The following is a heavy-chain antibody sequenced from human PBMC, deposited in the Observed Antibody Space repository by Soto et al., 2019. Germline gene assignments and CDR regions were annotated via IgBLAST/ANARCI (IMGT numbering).Heavy chain of an antibody. J-gene: IGHJ4*02. CDR3: ARFWGSGSHFDY. Sequence: PSETLSLTCAVYGGSFSGYYWSWIRQPPGKGLEWIGEINHSGSTNYSPSLKSRVTISVDTSKNQFSLKLSSVTAADTAVYYCARFWGSGSHFDYWGQGTLVTVSS. CDR2: INHSGST. CDR1: GGSFSGYY. D-gene: IGHD3-22*01. V-gene: IGHV4-34*01.